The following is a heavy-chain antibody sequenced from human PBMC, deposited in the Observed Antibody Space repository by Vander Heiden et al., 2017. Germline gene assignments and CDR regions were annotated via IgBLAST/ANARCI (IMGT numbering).Heavy chain of an antibody. D-gene: IGHD3-22*01. J-gene: IGHJ4*02. V-gene: IGHV3-30-3*01. Sequence: QVQLVESGGGVVQPGRSLRLSCAASGFTLSSDAMHCVRPAPGKGLEWVAVISYDGSNKYYADSVKGRFTISRDNSKNTLYLQMNSLGAEDTAVYYCARDQSYDSSGHYFDYWGQGTLVTVSS. CDR1: GFTLSSDA. CDR2: ISYDGSNK. CDR3: ARDQSYDSSGHYFDY.